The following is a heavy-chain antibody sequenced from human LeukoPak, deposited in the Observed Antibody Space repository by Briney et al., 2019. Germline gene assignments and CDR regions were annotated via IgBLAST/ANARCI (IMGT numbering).Heavy chain of an antibody. CDR3: ARSGSGSHYYYYYYGMDV. V-gene: IGHV3-33*01. CDR1: GFTFSSYG. CDR2: IWYDGSNK. D-gene: IGHD3-10*01. J-gene: IGHJ6*04. Sequence: GRSLRLSCAASGFTFSSYGMHWVRQAPGKGLEWVAVIWYDGSNKYYADSVKGRFTISRDNSKNTLYLQMNSLRAEDTAVYYCARSGSGSHYYYYYYGMDVWGKGTTVTVSS.